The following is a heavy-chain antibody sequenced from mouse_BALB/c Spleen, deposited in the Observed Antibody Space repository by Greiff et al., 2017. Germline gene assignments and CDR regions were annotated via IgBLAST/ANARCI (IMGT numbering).Heavy chain of an antibody. CDR3: ARGLYELDYFDY. D-gene: IGHD4-1*01. CDR2: ISSGGSYT. V-gene: IGHV5-6*02. J-gene: IGHJ2*01. Sequence: DVKLVESGGDLVKPGGSLKLSCAASGFTFSSYGMSWVRQTPDKRLEWVATISSGGSYTYYPDSVKGRFTISRDNAKNTLYLQMSSLKSEDTAMYYCARGLYELDYFDYWGQGTTLTVSS. CDR1: GFTFSSYG.